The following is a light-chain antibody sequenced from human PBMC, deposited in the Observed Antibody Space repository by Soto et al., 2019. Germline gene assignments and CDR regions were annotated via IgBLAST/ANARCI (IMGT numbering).Light chain of an antibody. CDR1: SSNIGSNT. CDR3: AAWDDSLNGPHVV. J-gene: IGLJ2*01. V-gene: IGLV1-44*01. CDR2: SNN. Sequence: QSVLTQPLSASGTPGQRVTISCSGSSSNIGSNTVNWYQQLPGTAPKLLIYSNNQRPSGVPDRFSGSKSGTSASLAISGLQSEDEADYYCAAWDDSLNGPHVVFGGGTKLTVL.